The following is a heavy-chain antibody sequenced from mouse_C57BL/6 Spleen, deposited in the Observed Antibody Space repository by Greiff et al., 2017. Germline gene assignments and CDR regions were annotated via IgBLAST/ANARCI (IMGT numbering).Heavy chain of an antibody. CDR2: IYPGDGDT. D-gene: IGHD1-1*01. CDR1: GYAFSSSW. Sequence: VKLMESGPELVKPGASVKISCKASGYAFSSSWMNWVKQRPGKGLEWIGRIYPGDGDTNYNGKFKGKATLTADKSSSTAYMQLSSLTSEDSAVYVCATGREYDGSSLDVWGTGTTVTVSS. J-gene: IGHJ1*03. CDR3: ATGREYDGSSLDV. V-gene: IGHV1-82*01.